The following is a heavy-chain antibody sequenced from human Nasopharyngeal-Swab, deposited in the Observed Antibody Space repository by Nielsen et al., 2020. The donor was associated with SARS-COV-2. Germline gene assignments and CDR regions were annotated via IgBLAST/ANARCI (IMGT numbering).Heavy chain of an antibody. CDR2: INHSGST. V-gene: IGHV4-34*01. J-gene: IGHJ4*02. D-gene: IGHD6-19*01. CDR3: ARGLSSGPFDY. Sequence: WIRQPPGKGLEWIGEINHSGSTNHNPSLKSRVTISVDTSKNQFSLKLSSVTAADTAVYYCARGLSSGPFDYWGQGTLVTVSS.